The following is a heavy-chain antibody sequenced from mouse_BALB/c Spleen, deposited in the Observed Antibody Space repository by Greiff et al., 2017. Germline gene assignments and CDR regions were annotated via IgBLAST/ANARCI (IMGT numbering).Heavy chain of an antibody. CDR1: GFTFSSYT. V-gene: IGHV5-12-2*01. J-gene: IGHJ1*01. CDR2: ISNGGGST. Sequence: EVKLMESGGGLVQPGGSLKLSCAASGFTFSSYTMSWVRQTPEKRLEWVAYISNGGGSTYYPDTVKGRFTISRDNAKNTLYLQMSSLKSEDTAMYYCARQRYWYFDVWGAGTTVTVSS. CDR3: ARQRYWYFDV.